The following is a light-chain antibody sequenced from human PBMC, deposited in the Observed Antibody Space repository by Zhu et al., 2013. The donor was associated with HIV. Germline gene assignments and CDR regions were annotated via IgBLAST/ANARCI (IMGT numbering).Light chain of an antibody. Sequence: QSVLTQPPSVSGAPGQRVTISCTGTSSNIGAGYDVHWYQHVPGTAPKLLIYGNNNRPSGVSDRFSGSIDSSSNSASLTISGLKTEDEADYYCQSYDSSNHVVFGGGTKLTVL. CDR3: QSYDSSNHVV. J-gene: IGLJ2*01. V-gene: IGLV1-40*01. CDR1: SSNIGAGYD. CDR2: GNN.